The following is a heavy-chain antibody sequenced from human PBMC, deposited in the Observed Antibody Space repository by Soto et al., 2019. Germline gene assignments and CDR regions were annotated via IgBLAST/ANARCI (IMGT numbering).Heavy chain of an antibody. V-gene: IGHV4-59*01. Sequence: ASETLSLTCSVSGGSLSGFPWIWIRQPPGKGLEWVGYIYHTGRSNHNPSLKSRLTISLDMSRNQFSLQLTSVTAADTALYYCARVSNEYGGNGAFDYWGLGALVTVSS. CDR3: ARVSNEYGGNGAFDY. J-gene: IGHJ4*02. CDR1: GGSLSGFP. D-gene: IGHD4-17*01. CDR2: IYHTGRS.